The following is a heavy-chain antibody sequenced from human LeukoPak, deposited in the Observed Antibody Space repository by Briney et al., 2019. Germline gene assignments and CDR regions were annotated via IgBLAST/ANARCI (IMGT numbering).Heavy chain of an antibody. CDR2: INHTEGT. CDR3: ARHGSHGSGNYYNAPNY. Sequence: SETLSLTCAVYGGSFSGYYWSWIRQPPGKGLEWVGEINHTEGTNDNPSLKSRVTISVDTSKNQFSLKLSSVTAADTAVYYCARHGSHGSGNYYNAPNYWGQGTLVTVSS. D-gene: IGHD3-10*01. V-gene: IGHV4-34*01. J-gene: IGHJ4*02. CDR1: GGSFSGYY.